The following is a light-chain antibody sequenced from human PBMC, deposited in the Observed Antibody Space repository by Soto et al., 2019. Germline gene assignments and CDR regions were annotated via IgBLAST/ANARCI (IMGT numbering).Light chain of an antibody. CDR2: EGS. J-gene: IGLJ1*01. CDR1: SSDVGSYNL. Sequence: QSVLTQPASGSGSPGQSITISCTGTSSDVGSYNLVSWYQQHPGKAPKLMIYEGSKRPSGVSNRFSGSKSGNTASLTISGLQAEDEADYYCCSYAGSSTHYVFGTGTKVTVL. V-gene: IGLV2-23*01. CDR3: CSYAGSSTHYV.